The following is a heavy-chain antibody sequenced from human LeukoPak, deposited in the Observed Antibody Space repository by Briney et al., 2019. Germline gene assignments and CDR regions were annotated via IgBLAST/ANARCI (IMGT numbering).Heavy chain of an antibody. Sequence: SETLSLTCAVYGGSFSGYYWSWIRQPPGKGLEWIGEINHSGSTNYNPSLKSRVTISVDTSKNQFSLKLSSVTAADTAVYYCARAALAVAGGSEYWGQGTPVTVSS. V-gene: IGHV4-34*01. CDR3: ARAALAVAGGSEY. D-gene: IGHD6-19*01. CDR2: INHSGST. J-gene: IGHJ4*02. CDR1: GGSFSGYY.